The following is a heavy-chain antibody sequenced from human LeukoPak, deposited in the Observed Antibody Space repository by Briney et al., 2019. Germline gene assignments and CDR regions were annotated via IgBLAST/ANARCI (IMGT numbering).Heavy chain of an antibody. CDR1: GYTFTSYD. CDR3: ARGTPNCGGDCYVIDY. Sequence: ASVKVSRKASGYTFTSYDINWVRQATGQGLEWMGWMNPNSGNTGYAQKFQGRVTMTRNTSMSTAYMELSSLRSEDTAVYYCARGTPNCGGDCYVIDYWGQGTLVTVSS. CDR2: MNPNSGNT. V-gene: IGHV1-8*01. D-gene: IGHD2-21*02. J-gene: IGHJ4*02.